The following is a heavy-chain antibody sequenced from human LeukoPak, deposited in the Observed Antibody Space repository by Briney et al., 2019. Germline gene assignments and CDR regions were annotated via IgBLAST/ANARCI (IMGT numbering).Heavy chain of an antibody. D-gene: IGHD6-19*01. CDR1: GFTFSSYS. CDR2: ISSSSSYM. Sequence: PGGSLRLSCAASGFTFSSYSMNWVRQAPGKGLEWVSSISSSSSYMYYADSVKARFTISRDNAKNSLYLQMNSLRAEDTAVYYCARDLAVADTFDYWGQGTLVTVSS. J-gene: IGHJ4*02. CDR3: ARDLAVADTFDY. V-gene: IGHV3-21*01.